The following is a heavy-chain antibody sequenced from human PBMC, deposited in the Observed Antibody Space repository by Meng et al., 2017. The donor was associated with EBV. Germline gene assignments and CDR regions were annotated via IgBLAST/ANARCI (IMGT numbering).Heavy chain of an antibody. J-gene: IGHJ4*02. V-gene: IGHV1-2*06. CDR2: INPNSGGT. CDR1: GYTFTGYY. D-gene: IGHD6-19*01. Sequence: VQRVQLGAGGKKPGAAVKVSCKASGYTFTGYYMHWVRQAPGQGLEWMGRINPNSGGTNYAQKFQGRVTMTRDTSISTAYMELSRLRSDDTAVYYCARVGIAVAGTGDYWGQGTLVTVSS. CDR3: ARVGIAVAGTGDY.